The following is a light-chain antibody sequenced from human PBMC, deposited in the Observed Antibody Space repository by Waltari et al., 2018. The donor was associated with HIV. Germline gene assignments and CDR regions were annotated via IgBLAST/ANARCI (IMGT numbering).Light chain of an antibody. CDR2: DDN. Sequence: SYVLTQPTSVSVAPGQTARITCGGNNIGSKSVHWYQQKPGQAPVLVVYDDNDRPSGIPERFVGSNSGNTATLTITRGEAGDEADYYCQVWDSGSDHPDVVFGGGTKLTVL. J-gene: IGLJ2*01. CDR3: QVWDSGSDHPDVV. V-gene: IGLV3-21*02. CDR1: NIGSKS.